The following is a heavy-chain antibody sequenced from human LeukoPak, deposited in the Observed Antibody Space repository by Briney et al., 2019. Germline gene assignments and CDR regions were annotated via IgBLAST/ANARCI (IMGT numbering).Heavy chain of an antibody. Sequence: PGGSLRLSCAASGFTFGSYDMYWVRQAPGKGLEGVSGISGSGGSTFYADSVKGRFTISRDNSENTVYLQMNSLRVDDTAVYYCAKTTAGYSSGRYPGWPVDYWGQGTLVTVSS. V-gene: IGHV3-23*01. J-gene: IGHJ4*02. CDR1: GFTFGSYD. CDR2: ISGSGGST. D-gene: IGHD6-19*01. CDR3: AKTTAGYSSGRYPGWPVDY.